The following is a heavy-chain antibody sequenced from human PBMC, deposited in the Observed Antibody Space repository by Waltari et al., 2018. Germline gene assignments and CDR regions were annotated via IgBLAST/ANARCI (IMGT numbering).Heavy chain of an antibody. Sequence: QLQESGPRLVRPTQTLSLTCSVSGASINTGHFSWTWIRQPPGKSLEWIGHIHTSGSPHYNPSLKSRLSIPADTSRNQISLRLTSVTAADTAVYYCARAGQLSADALDLWGQGTVVSVSS. V-gene: IGHV4-30-4*08. CDR3: ARAGQLSADALDL. D-gene: IGHD1-1*01. CDR2: IHTSGSP. J-gene: IGHJ3*01. CDR1: GASINTGHFS.